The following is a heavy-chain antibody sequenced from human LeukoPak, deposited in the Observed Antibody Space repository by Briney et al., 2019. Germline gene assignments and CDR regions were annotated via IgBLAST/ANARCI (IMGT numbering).Heavy chain of an antibody. V-gene: IGHV4-31*03. J-gene: IGHJ5*02. CDR1: GGSISSGGYY. CDR3: ARSSIYCSSTSCYGWFDP. Sequence: PSQTLSLTCTVSGGSISSGGYYWSWIRQHPGKGLEWIGYIYYRGSTYYNPSLKSRVTISVDTSKNQFSLKLSSVTAADTAVYYCARSSIYCSSTSCYGWFDPWGQGTLVTVSS. D-gene: IGHD2-2*01. CDR2: IYYRGST.